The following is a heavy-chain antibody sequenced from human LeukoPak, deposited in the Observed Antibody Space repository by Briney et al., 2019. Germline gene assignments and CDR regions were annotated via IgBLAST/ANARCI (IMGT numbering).Heavy chain of an antibody. D-gene: IGHD2-2*01. Sequence: ASVKVSCKASGGTFSSYAISWVRQAPGQGLEWMGGIIPIFGTANYAQKFQGRVTITADKSTSTAYMELSSLRSEDTAVYYCAAKATDTVVVPAVDYWGQGTLVTVSS. CDR1: GGTFSSYA. CDR3: AAKATDTVVVPAVDY. J-gene: IGHJ4*02. CDR2: IIPIFGTA. V-gene: IGHV1-69*06.